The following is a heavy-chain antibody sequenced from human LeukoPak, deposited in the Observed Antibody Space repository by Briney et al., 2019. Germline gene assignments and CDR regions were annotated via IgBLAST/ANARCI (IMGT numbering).Heavy chain of an antibody. V-gene: IGHV3-11*04. CDR3: ARESFQEYYFDY. J-gene: IGHJ4*02. Sequence: PGGSLRLSCAASGFTFSDYYMSWIRQAPGKGLEWVSYISSSGSTIYDADSVKGRFTISRDNAKNSLYLQMNSLRAEDTAVYYCARESFQEYYFDYWGQGTLVTVSS. D-gene: IGHD3-16*01. CDR2: ISSSGSTI. CDR1: GFTFSDYY.